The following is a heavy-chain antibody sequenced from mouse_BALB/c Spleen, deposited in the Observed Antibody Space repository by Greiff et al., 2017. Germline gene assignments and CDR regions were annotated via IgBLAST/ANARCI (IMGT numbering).Heavy chain of an antibody. J-gene: IGHJ3*01. CDR2: ISSGSSTI. CDR1: GFTFSSFG. D-gene: IGHD2-4*01. V-gene: IGHV5-17*02. CDR3: ARSPSTMITSWFAY. Sequence: EVQGVESGGGLVQPGGSRKLSCAASGFTFSSFGMHWVRQAPEKGLEWVAYISSGSSTIYYADTVKGRFTISRDNPKNTLFLQMTSLRSEDTAMYYCARSPSTMITSWFAYWGQGTLVTVSA.